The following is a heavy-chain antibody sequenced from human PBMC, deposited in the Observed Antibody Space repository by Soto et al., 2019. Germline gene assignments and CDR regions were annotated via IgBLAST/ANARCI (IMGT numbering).Heavy chain of an antibody. CDR3: AREASQGGGSYYYVMDV. J-gene: IGHJ6*02. CDR2: IYYSGST. V-gene: IGHV4-59*01. CDR1: GGSISSYY. D-gene: IGHD3-16*01. Sequence: SETLSLTCTVSGGSISSYYWSWIRQPPGKGLEWIGYIYYSGSTNYNPSLKSRVTISVDTSKNQFSLRLSSVTAADTAIYYCAREASQGGGSYYYVMDVWGQGTTVTVSS.